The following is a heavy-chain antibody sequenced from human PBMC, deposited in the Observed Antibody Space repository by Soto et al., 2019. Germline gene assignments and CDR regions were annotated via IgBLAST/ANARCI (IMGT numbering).Heavy chain of an antibody. CDR2: IKSKTDGGTT. V-gene: IGHV3-15*01. Sequence: GGSLRLSCAASGFTFSNAWMSWVRQAPGKGLEWVGRIKSKTDGGTTDYAAPVKGRFTISRDDSKNTLYLQMNSLKTEDTAVYYCTTLGSRYCTNGVCYTHACGSWGKGTMVTFAS. CDR3: TTLGSRYCTNGVCYTHACGS. CDR1: GFTFSNAW. J-gene: IGHJ3*02. D-gene: IGHD2-8*01.